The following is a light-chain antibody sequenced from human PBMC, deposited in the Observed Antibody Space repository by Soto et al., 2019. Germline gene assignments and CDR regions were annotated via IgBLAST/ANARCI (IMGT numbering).Light chain of an antibody. V-gene: IGLV2-23*01. CDR3: CSHAGSDTYV. CDR1: SSDVGSGNV. J-gene: IGLJ1*01. CDR2: EAF. Sequence: QSVLTQPASVSGSPGQSITLSCTGTSSDVGSGNVVSWYQHYPGKAPQLMIYEAFQRPSGVSSRFSGSKSGNTASLTISGLQAEDEADYYCCSHAGSDTYVFGTGTKLTVL.